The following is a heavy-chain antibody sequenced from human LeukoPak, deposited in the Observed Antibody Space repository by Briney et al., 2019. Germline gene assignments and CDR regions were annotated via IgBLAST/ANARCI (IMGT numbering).Heavy chain of an antibody. CDR3: ARGVRSGTYYNCFDP. D-gene: IGHD1-26*01. Sequence: ETLSLTCTVSGGSISSYYWSWIRQPPGKGLEWISLISGDGDNTYYADSVKGRFTISRHTSTNSLYLQMSSLRAEDTAFYYCARGVRSGTYYNCFDPWGQGTRVSVFS. V-gene: IGHV3-43*02. CDR1: GGSISSYY. J-gene: IGHJ5*02. CDR2: ISGDGDNT.